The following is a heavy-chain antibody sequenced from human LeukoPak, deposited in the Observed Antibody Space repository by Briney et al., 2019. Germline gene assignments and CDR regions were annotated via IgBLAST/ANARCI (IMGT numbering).Heavy chain of an antibody. CDR3: ARDLIGGNAYDY. CDR2: ISSSGSTI. V-gene: IGHV3-11*04. D-gene: IGHD2-15*01. J-gene: IGHJ4*02. Sequence: SGGSLRLSCAASGFTFSDYYMSWIRQAPGKGLEWVSYISSSGSTIYYADSVKGRFTISRDNAKSSLYLQLDSLRAEDTAVYYCARDLIGGNAYDYWGQGALVTVSS. CDR1: GFTFSDYY.